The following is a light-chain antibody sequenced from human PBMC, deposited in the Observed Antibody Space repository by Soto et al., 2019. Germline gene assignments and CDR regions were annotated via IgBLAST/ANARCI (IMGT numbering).Light chain of an antibody. V-gene: IGLV1-40*01. CDR2: GNS. CDR3: QSYDSRRGV. Sequence: QSVLTQPPSVSGAPGQRVTISCTGSSSNIGAGYDVHWYQQLPGTAPKLLIYGNSNRPSGVPDRFSGSESGTSASLAITGLQAEDEADYYCQSYDSRRGVFGTGTKLTVL. CDR1: SSNIGAGYD. J-gene: IGLJ1*01.